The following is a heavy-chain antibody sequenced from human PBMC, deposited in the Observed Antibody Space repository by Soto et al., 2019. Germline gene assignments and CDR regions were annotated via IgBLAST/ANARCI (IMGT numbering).Heavy chain of an antibody. CDR1: GGSISSYY. J-gene: IGHJ6*02. CDR3: ARDTYSNPNYYYYGRDV. V-gene: IGHV4-59*01. D-gene: IGHD6-13*01. Sequence: QVQLQESGPGLVKPSETLSLTCTVSGGSISSYYWSWIRQPPGKGLEWIGYIYYSGSTNYNPSLQRPVTLSVDTSKTQFSLKLRSVTAADTAVYYCARDTYSNPNYYYYGRDVWGQGTTVTVSS. CDR2: IYYSGST.